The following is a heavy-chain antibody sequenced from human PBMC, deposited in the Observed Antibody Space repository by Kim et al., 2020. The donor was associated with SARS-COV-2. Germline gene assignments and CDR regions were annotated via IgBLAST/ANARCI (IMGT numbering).Heavy chain of an antibody. V-gene: IGHV3-30*04. D-gene: IGHD5-12*01. CDR1: GFTFSSFA. J-gene: IGHJ4*02. CDR3: ARGGGYNGPFDY. Sequence: GGSLRLSCAASGFTFSSFAMHWVRQAPGKGLEWVAFISYDGINKYYADSVKGRFTISRDNSKNTLYLQMNSLRAEDTAVYYCARGGGYNGPFDYWGQGTLVTVSS. CDR2: ISYDGINK.